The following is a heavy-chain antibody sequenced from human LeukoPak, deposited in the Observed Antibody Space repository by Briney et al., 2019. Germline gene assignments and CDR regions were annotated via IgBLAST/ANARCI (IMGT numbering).Heavy chain of an antibody. CDR2: IIPILGIA. J-gene: IGHJ3*02. CDR3: ARMENLPDGAFDI. CDR1: GGTFSSYA. V-gene: IGHV1-69*04. Sequence: GASVKVSCKASGGTFSSYAISWVRQAPGQGLEWMGRIIPILGIANYAQKFQGRVTITADESTSTAYMELSGLRSEDTAVYYCARMENLPDGAFDIWGQGTMVTVSS. D-gene: IGHD1-1*01.